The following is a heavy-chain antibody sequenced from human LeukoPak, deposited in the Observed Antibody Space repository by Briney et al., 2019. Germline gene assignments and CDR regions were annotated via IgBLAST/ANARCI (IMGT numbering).Heavy chain of an antibody. Sequence: QPGGSLRLSCVASGFTVSSNYMSWVRQAPGKGLEWVSVIYSGDNTYYVDSVKGRFTISRDNAKNSLYLQMNSLRAEDTAVYYCARDVTLGNFDYWGQGILVIVSS. V-gene: IGHV3-66*01. J-gene: IGHJ4*02. D-gene: IGHD3-16*01. CDR1: GFTVSSNY. CDR2: IYSGDNT. CDR3: ARDVTLGNFDY.